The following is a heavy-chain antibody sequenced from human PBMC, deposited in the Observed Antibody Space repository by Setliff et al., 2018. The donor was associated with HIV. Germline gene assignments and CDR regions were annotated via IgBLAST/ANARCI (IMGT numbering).Heavy chain of an antibody. CDR3: ARGGAVSADFDS. D-gene: IGHD3-16*01. CDR2: IYYSGSA. Sequence: PSETLSLTCTVSGGSISSGDYFLSWIRQAPGKGLEWIGCIYYSGSAYYNPSLKSRVTISVDTSKNQFSLKLNSVTAADTAVYFCARGGAVSADFDSWGQGTLVTVSS. CDR1: GGSISSGDYF. J-gene: IGHJ5*01. V-gene: IGHV4-30-4*08.